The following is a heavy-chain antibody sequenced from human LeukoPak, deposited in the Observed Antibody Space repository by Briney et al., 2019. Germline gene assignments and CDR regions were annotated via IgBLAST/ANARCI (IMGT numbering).Heavy chain of an antibody. CDR1: GFIVSSNY. J-gene: IGHJ4*02. V-gene: IGHV3-53*01. Sequence: GGSLRLSCAASGFIVSSNYMTWVRQAPGKGLEWVSVIHNDGSTYYADSVKGRFTISRDNSKNTLYLQMNRLRVEDTAVYYCAALARDYWGQGTLVTVSS. D-gene: IGHD3-3*02. CDR3: AALARDY. CDR2: IHNDGST.